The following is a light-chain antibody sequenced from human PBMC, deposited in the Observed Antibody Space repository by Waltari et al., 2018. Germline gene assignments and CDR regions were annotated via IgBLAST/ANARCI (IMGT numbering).Light chain of an antibody. CDR1: SSALGGYNY. Sequence: QSALTQPASVSGSPGQSITISCTGTSSALGGYNYAPWYQQHPGKAPKLMMFDVSRRPSGVSTRFSGSKSGNTASLTISGLQAEDEADYYCSSYTGSNSLYVFGTGTKVTVL. CDR2: DVS. J-gene: IGLJ1*01. CDR3: SSYTGSNSLYV. V-gene: IGLV2-14*03.